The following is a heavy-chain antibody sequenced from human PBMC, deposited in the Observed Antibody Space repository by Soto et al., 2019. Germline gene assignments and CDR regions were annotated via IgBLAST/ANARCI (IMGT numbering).Heavy chain of an antibody. CDR3: ASEHDSSGYYEPFDY. Sequence: QVQVVQSGAEVKKPGSSVKVACKASGGTFSSYTIRWVRQAPGQGLEWMGRIIPILGIANYAQKFQGRVTITADRSTSTAYMELSSLRSEDTAVYYCASEHDSSGYYEPFDYWGQGTLVTVSS. D-gene: IGHD3-22*01. J-gene: IGHJ4*02. CDR2: IIPILGIA. V-gene: IGHV1-69*02. CDR1: GGTFSSYT.